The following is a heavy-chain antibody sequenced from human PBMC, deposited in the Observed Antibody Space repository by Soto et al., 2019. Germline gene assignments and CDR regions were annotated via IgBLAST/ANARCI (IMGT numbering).Heavy chain of an antibody. CDR1: GFTFSSYW. CDR3: AQLVLRYFDWPYGPRS. Sequence: GGSLRLSCAASGFTFSSYWMSWVRQAPGKGLEWVANIKQDGSEKYYVDSVKGRFTISRDNAKNSLYLQMNSLRAEDTAVYYCAQLVLRYFDWPYGPRSRGQGTLVTVSS. J-gene: IGHJ4*02. CDR2: IKQDGSEK. D-gene: IGHD3-9*01. V-gene: IGHV3-7*01.